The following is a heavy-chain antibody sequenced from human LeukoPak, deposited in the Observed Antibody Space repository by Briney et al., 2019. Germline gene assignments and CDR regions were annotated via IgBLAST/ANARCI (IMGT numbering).Heavy chain of an antibody. D-gene: IGHD3-10*01. J-gene: IGHJ4*02. CDR1: GYTFTGYY. V-gene: IGHV1-2*06. CDR3: ARAPPTYYGSGSYYSGDPSDY. Sequence: ASVKVSCKASGYTFTGYYMHWVRQAPGQGLEWMGRINPNSGGTNYAQKFQGRVTMTRDTSISTAYMELSRLRSDDTAVYYCARAPPTYYGSGSYYSGDPSDYWGQGTLVTVSS. CDR2: INPNSGGT.